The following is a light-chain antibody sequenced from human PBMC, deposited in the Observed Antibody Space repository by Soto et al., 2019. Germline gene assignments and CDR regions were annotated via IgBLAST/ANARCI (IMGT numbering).Light chain of an antibody. V-gene: IGKV3-20*01. Sequence: EIVLTQPPGPLSVSPGDRVTLSCRASQTVNNNYLAWYQQKPGQAPRLLIYGASTPATGTPARFSGSGSGTHFTLTVSRLEPEDFAVDYCQQYGGSAPWTFGPGTKVDIK. CDR3: QQYGGSAPWT. CDR1: QTVNNNY. J-gene: IGKJ1*01. CDR2: GAS.